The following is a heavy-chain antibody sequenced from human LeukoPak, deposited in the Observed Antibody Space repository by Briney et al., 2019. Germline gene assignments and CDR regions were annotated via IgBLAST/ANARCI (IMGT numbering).Heavy chain of an antibody. D-gene: IGHD3-16*01. CDR1: GYTFTSYG. V-gene: IGHV1-2*02. CDR3: ARASTFYSYGMDV. CDR2: INPNSGGT. Sequence: GASVKVSCKASGYTFTSYGISWVRQAPGQGLEWMGWINPNSGGTNFAQKFQGRVTMTRDTSISTAYMELSRLRSDDTAVYYCARASTFYSYGMDVWGQGTTVTVSS. J-gene: IGHJ6*02.